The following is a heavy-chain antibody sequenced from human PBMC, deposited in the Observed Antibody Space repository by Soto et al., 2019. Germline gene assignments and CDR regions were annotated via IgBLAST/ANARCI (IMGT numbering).Heavy chain of an antibody. CDR3: AITPGWFAGMAV. J-gene: IGHJ6*02. V-gene: IGHV1-2*02. Sequence: ASVKVSCKASGYTFTGYYMHWVRQAPGQGLEWMGWINPNSGGTNYAQKFQGRVTMTGDTSIDTAYMDLTSLTSEDTAVYYCAITPGWFAGMAVWGQGTTVTVSS. CDR1: GYTFTGYY. CDR2: INPNSGGT. D-gene: IGHD6-19*01.